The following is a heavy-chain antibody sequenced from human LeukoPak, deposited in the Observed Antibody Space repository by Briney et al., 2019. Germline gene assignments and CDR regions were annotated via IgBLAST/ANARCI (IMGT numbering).Heavy chain of an antibody. CDR3: AKSGSGYYRFDY. Sequence: GGSLRLSCAASGFTFSYYAMNWVRQAPGKGLEWVSVISGGGNNIYYADSVKGRFTISRDNAKNTLYLQMNSLRAEDTAVYYCAKSGSGYYRFDYWGQGTLVTVSS. J-gene: IGHJ4*02. D-gene: IGHD5-12*01. V-gene: IGHV3-23*01. CDR1: GFTFSYYA. CDR2: ISGGGNNI.